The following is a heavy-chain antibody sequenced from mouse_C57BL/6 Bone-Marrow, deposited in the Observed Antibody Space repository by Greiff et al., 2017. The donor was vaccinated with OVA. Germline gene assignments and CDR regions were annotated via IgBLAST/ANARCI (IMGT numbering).Heavy chain of an antibody. Sequence: EVQPVESEGGLVQPGSSMKLSCTASGFTFSDYYMAWVRQVPEKGLEWVANINYDGSSTYYLDSLKSRFIISRDNAKNILYLQMSSLKSEDTATYYCAREGPYFDYWGQGTTLTVSS. CDR1: GFTFSDYY. CDR3: AREGPYFDY. CDR2: INYDGSST. J-gene: IGHJ2*01. V-gene: IGHV5-16*01.